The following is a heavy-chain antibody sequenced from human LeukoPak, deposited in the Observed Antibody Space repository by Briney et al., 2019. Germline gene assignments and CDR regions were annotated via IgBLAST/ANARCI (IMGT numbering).Heavy chain of an antibody. CDR3: ARGFRLSAIEDWFDP. Sequence: ASMKVSCKPSGYTFSTYGISWVRQAPGQGLEWMGWITPNSGGTKYAQKFQGRVTMTRDTSISTAYMELSGLRSDDTAVYYCARGFRLSAIEDWFDPWGQGTLVTVSS. CDR2: ITPNSGGT. CDR1: GYTFSTYG. D-gene: IGHD2-2*02. V-gene: IGHV1-2*02. J-gene: IGHJ5*02.